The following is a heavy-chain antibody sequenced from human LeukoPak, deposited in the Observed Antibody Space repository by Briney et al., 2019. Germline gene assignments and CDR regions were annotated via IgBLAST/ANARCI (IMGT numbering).Heavy chain of an antibody. V-gene: IGHV4-59*01. CDR2: IYYSGST. J-gene: IGHJ4*02. CDR1: GGSISSYY. CDR3: AGRHYDSSGYYWY. Sequence: PSETLSLTCTVSGGSISSYYWSWIRQPPGKGLEWIGYIYYSGSTNYNPSLKSRVTISVDTSKNQFSLKLSSVTAADTAVYYCAGRHYDSSGYYWYWGQGTPVTVSS. D-gene: IGHD3-22*01.